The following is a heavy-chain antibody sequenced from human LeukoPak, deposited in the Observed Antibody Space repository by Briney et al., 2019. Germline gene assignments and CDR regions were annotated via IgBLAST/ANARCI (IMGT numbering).Heavy chain of an antibody. Sequence: SVKVSCKASGGTFSSYAISWVRQAPGQGLEWMGGIIPIFGTANYAQKFQGRVTITADESTSTAYMELSSLRSEDTAVYYCARGITMVRGVIDYFDYRGQGTLVTVSS. V-gene: IGHV1-69*13. CDR1: GGTFSSYA. CDR3: ARGITMVRGVIDYFDY. J-gene: IGHJ4*02. D-gene: IGHD3-10*01. CDR2: IIPIFGTA.